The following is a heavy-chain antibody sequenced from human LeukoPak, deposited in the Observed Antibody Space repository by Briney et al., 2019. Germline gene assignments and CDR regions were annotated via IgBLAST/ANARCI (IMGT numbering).Heavy chain of an antibody. J-gene: IGHJ6*02. Sequence: GGSLRLPCAASGFTFSDYYMSWIRQAPGKGLEWVSYISSSSSYTNYADSVKGRFTISRDNAKNSLYLQMNSLRAEDTAVYYCARGYDYVWGSYRSNYYYYYGMDVWGQGTTVTVSS. V-gene: IGHV3-11*05. CDR3: ARGYDYVWGSYRSNYYYYYGMDV. CDR1: GFTFSDYY. CDR2: ISSSSSYT. D-gene: IGHD3-16*02.